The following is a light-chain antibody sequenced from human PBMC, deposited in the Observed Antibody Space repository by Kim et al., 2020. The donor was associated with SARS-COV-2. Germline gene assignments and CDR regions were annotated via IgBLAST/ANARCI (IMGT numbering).Light chain of an antibody. CDR2: GAS. CDR1: QSISIN. Sequence: DTLITQSPGTLSVSPGERATFSCRASQSISINLAWYQQKPGQAPRLLIYGASTRATGVPARFSGSGSGTEFTLTVSSLQSEDFAVYYCQQYNKWPTFGGGTKVDIK. CDR3: QQYNKWPT. V-gene: IGKV3-15*01. J-gene: IGKJ4*01.